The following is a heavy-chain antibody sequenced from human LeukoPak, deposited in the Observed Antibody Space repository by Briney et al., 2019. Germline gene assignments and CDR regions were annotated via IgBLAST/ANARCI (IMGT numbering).Heavy chain of an antibody. V-gene: IGHV3-21*01. CDR2: ISSSSSYI. J-gene: IGHJ4*02. CDR1: GFTFSSYS. CDR3: ARRRYVNSGYYPYPYYFDY. D-gene: IGHD3-22*01. Sequence: GGSLRLSCAASGFTFSSYSMNWVRQAPGKGLEWVSSISSSSSYIYYADSVKGRFTISRDNAKNSLYLQMNSLRAEDTAVYYCARRRYVNSGYYPYPYYFDYWGQGTLVTVSS.